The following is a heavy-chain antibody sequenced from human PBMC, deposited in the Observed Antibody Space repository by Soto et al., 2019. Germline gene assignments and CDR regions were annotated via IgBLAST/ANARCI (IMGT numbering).Heavy chain of an antibody. CDR3: ARGPRGYCSGGSCRKGFDY. Sequence: PSETLSLTCAVYGGSFSGYYWSWIRQPPGKGLEWIGEINHSGSTNYNPSLKSRVTISVDTSKNQFSLKLSSVTAADTAVYYCARGPRGYCSGGSCRKGFDYWGQGTLVTVSS. J-gene: IGHJ4*02. D-gene: IGHD2-15*01. CDR2: INHSGST. V-gene: IGHV4-34*01. CDR1: GGSFSGYY.